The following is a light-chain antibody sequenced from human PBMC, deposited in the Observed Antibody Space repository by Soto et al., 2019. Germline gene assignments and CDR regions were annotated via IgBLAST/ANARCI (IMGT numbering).Light chain of an antibody. Sequence: QSVLTQPRSVSGSPGQSVTSACTGTNSDVGTYNYVSWYQQHPGKAPKLIIYDVTKRPSGVPDRFSGSKSGNTASLTISGLQPEDEGDYYCSAYTARSTLVFGGGTQLTVL. CDR3: SAYTARSTLV. CDR1: NSDVGTYNY. V-gene: IGLV2-11*01. J-gene: IGLJ3*02. CDR2: DVT.